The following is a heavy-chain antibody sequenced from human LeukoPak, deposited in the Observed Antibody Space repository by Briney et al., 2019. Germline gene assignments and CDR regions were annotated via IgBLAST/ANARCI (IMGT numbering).Heavy chain of an antibody. Sequence: SETLSLTCTVSGASIRSGDYYWSWIRHPPGKGLEWIGYIYDSGSTYYNPSLKSRISVDTSENRFSLKLSSVTATDTAVYYCARDCSGGSCYGAFDIWGQGTMVTVSS. D-gene: IGHD2-15*01. CDR3: ARDCSGGSCYGAFDI. CDR1: GASIRSGDYY. J-gene: IGHJ3*02. CDR2: IYDSGST. V-gene: IGHV4-30-4*01.